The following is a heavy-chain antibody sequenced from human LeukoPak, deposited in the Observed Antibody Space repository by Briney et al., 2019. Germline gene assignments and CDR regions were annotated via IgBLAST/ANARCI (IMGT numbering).Heavy chain of an antibody. CDR1: GFTVSSNY. J-gene: IGHJ4*02. CDR2: IYSGGST. D-gene: IGHD3-22*01. Sequence: GGSLRLSCAASGFTVSSNYMSWVRQAPGKGLEWVSVIYSGGSTYYADSVKGRFTISRDNSKNTLYLQMNSLRAEDAAVYYCARDNYYDSSGSLDYWGQGTLVTVSS. V-gene: IGHV3-53*01. CDR3: ARDNYYDSSGSLDY.